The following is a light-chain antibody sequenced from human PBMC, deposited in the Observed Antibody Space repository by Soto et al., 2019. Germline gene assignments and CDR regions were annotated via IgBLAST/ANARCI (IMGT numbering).Light chain of an antibody. Sequence: DIVMTQSPGTLSVSPGERATLSCRASHAVYGNLAWYQQKPGQAPRLLIYDAATRATGIPDRISGSGSGTEFTLTITSLQSEDFAVYYCQHARTFGQGSRVEI. J-gene: IGKJ1*01. CDR2: DAA. CDR3: QHART. V-gene: IGKV3-15*01. CDR1: HAVYGN.